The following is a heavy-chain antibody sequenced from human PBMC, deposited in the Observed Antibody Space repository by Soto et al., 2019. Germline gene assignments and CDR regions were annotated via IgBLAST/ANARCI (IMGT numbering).Heavy chain of an antibody. D-gene: IGHD6-19*01. Sequence: GGSLRLSCAASGFTFSSYAMSWVRQAPGKGLEWVSAISGSGGSTYYADSVKGRFTISRDNSKNTLYLQMNSLRAEDTAVYYCAKDPDGPWQWLAAPYYYGMDVWGQGTTVTVSS. CDR2: ISGSGGST. CDR3: AKDPDGPWQWLAAPYYYGMDV. V-gene: IGHV3-23*01. CDR1: GFTFSSYA. J-gene: IGHJ6*02.